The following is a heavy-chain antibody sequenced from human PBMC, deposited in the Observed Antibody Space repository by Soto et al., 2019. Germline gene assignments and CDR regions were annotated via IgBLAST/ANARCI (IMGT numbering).Heavy chain of an antibody. CDR2: ISAYNGNT. Sequence: ASVKVSCKASGYTFTSYGISWVRQAPGQGLEWMGWISAYNGNTNYAQKFQGWVTMTRDTSISTAYMELSRLRSDDTAVYYCARLGPNSSSWYSAPGDYYYGMDVWGQGTTVTVSS. V-gene: IGHV1-18*01. CDR3: ARLGPNSSSWYSAPGDYYYGMDV. D-gene: IGHD6-13*01. J-gene: IGHJ6*02. CDR1: GYTFTSYG.